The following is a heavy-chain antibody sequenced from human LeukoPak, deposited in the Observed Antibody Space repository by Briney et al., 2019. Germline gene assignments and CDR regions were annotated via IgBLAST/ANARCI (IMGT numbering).Heavy chain of an antibody. CDR2: ISGYSGNT. J-gene: IGHJ4*02. V-gene: IGHV1-18*01. CDR1: GYTFSSYG. Sequence: ASVKVSYKASGYTFSSYGISWVRQAPGQGLEWMGWISGYSGNTNYAQKLQGRVTMTTDTSTSTAYMELRSLISDDTAVYYCARDLYSRRVDYYGSGSYFAYWGQGTLVTVSS. CDR3: ARDLYSRRVDYYGSGSYFAY. D-gene: IGHD3-10*01.